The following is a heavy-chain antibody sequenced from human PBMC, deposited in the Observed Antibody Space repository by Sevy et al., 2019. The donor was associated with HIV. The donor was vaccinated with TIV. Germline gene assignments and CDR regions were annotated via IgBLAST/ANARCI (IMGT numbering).Heavy chain of an antibody. CDR3: AKGSTSSSEVGYFDY. D-gene: IGHD2-2*01. CDR2: ISGNGGYT. Sequence: GGSLRLSCAASGFTFNSYAMSWVRQAPGKGLEWVSVISGNGGYTYYADSVKGRFTISRDTSKNTLYLQMNSLRAEDTAVYYCAKGSTSSSEVGYFDYWGQGTLVTVSS. CDR1: GFTFNSYA. V-gene: IGHV3-23*01. J-gene: IGHJ4*02.